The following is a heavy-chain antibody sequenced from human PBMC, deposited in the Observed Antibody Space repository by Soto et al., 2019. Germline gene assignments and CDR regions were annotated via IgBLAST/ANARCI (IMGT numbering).Heavy chain of an antibody. CDR1: GYTLTELS. CDR2: IDPEDGET. J-gene: IGHJ6*03. CDR3: ATDTGVVPAATTTYYYYMDV. Sequence: ASVKVSCKVSGYTLTELSMHWVRQAPGKGLEWMGGIDPEDGETIYGQKFQGRVTMTEDTYTDTAHMELSSMRSEDTAVYYCATDTGVVPAATTTYYYYMDVWGKGTTVTVSS. D-gene: IGHD2-2*01. V-gene: IGHV1-24*01.